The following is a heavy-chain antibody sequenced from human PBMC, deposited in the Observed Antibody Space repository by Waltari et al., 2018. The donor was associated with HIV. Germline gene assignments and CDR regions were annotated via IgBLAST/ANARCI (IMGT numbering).Heavy chain of an antibody. CDR2: AIHMFGTA. CDR1: GGAFVSHT. CDR3: ASARETMGVDFDS. Sequence: QVQLVQSGAEVTKPGSSVKVSWKASGGAFVSHTFNWVRQAPGQGLEWMGSAIHMFGTANYARKFQGRVTITADKSTTTGYVELNGLRIDDRAVYYCASARETMGVDFDSWGQGTLVTVS. V-gene: IGHV1-69*08. D-gene: IGHD3-10*01. J-gene: IGHJ5*01.